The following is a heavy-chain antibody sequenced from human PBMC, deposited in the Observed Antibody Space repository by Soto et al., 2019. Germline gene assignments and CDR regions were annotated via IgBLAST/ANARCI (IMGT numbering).Heavy chain of an antibody. CDR1: GFTFSSYA. CDR2: ISGSGGST. CDR3: AKDEWQWLPRRPVGYFDY. J-gene: IGHJ4*02. D-gene: IGHD6-19*01. Sequence: PGGSLRLSCAASGFTFSSYAMSWVRQAPGKGLEWVSAISGSGGSTYYADSVKGRFTISRDNSKNTLYLQMNSLRAEDTAVYYCAKDEWQWLPRRPVGYFDYWGQGTLVTVSS. V-gene: IGHV3-23*01.